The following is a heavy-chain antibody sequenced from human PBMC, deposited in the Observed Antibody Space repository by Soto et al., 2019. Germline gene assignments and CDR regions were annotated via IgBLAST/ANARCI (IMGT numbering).Heavy chain of an antibody. CDR3: ARLRIATNNYKWFDP. CDR1: GAALNSGNYY. J-gene: IGHJ5*02. V-gene: IGHV4-31*03. D-gene: IGHD2-21*01. CDR2: IYVTGAV. Sequence: SETLSLTCSVSGAALNSGNYYWSWIRQVPGKGLEWIGHIYVTGAVDYNPSLRDRITISQDTSERQLSLNLRLVTAADTAVYYCARLRIATNNYKWFDPWGQGTLVTVSS.